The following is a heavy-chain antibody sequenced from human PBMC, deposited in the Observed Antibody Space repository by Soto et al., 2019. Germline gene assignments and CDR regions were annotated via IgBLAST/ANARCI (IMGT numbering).Heavy chain of an antibody. J-gene: IGHJ4*02. CDR2: IIPIFGTA. CDR1: GGTFSSYA. CDR3: ARGAGLYFDWLLPEEGPFDY. V-gene: IGHV1-69*12. Sequence: QVQLVQSGAEVKKPGSSVKVSCKASGGTFSSYAISWVRQAPGQGLEWMGGIIPIFGTANYAQKFQGRVTITADESSSTAYMELSSLRAEDTAVYYCARGAGLYFDWLLPEEGPFDYWGQGTLVTVSS. D-gene: IGHD3-9*01.